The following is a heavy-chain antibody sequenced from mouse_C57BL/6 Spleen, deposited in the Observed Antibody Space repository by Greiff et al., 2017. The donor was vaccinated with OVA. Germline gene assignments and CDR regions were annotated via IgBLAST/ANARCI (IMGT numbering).Heavy chain of an antibody. V-gene: IGHV1-7*01. J-gene: IGHJ3*01. Sequence: VQLQQSGAELAKPGASVKLSCKASGYTFTSYWMHWVKQRPGQGLEWIGFINPSSGYTKYNQKFKDKATFTVSKSSSPAYMQLSSLTYEDSAVDYCARGGYYDYDEFAYWGQGTLVTVSA. CDR1: GYTFTSYW. CDR3: ARGGYYDYDEFAY. CDR2: INPSSGYT. D-gene: IGHD2-4*01.